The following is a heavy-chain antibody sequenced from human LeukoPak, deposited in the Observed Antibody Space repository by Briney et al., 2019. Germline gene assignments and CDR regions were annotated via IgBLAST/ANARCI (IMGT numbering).Heavy chain of an antibody. CDR3: ARDPIDYYDSSGYWKSDNWFDP. J-gene: IGHJ5*02. Sequence: GASVKVSCKASGYTFTGYYMHWVRQAPGQGLEWMGWINPNSGGTNYAQKFQGRVTMTRDTSISTAYMELSRLRSDDTAVYYCARDPIDYYDSSGYWKSDNWFDPWGQGTLVTASS. V-gene: IGHV1-2*02. D-gene: IGHD3-22*01. CDR2: INPNSGGT. CDR1: GYTFTGYY.